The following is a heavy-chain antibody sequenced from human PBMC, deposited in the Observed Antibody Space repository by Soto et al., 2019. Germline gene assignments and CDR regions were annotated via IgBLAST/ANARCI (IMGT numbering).Heavy chain of an antibody. CDR1: GYSFTSYW. J-gene: IGHJ4*02. CDR2: IYPGDFDT. D-gene: IGHD3-9*01. CDR3: ARRVDILTGPTDY. V-gene: IGHV5-51*01. Sequence: GESLKISCKGSGYSFTSYWIGWVRQMPGKGLEWMGIIYPGDFDTRYSPSFQGQVTISADKSISTAYLQWSSLKASDTAMYYCARRVDILTGPTDYWGQGTLVTVSS.